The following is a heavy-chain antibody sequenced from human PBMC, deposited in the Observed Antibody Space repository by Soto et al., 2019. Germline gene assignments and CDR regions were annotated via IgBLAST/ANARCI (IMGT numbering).Heavy chain of an antibody. J-gene: IGHJ4*02. D-gene: IGHD2-15*01. Sequence: GGSLRLSCAASGFTFSSYSMNWVRQAPGKGLEWVSVIFPDGSTYYTDSVRDRFTISRDNSKNTVYLQMNSLRAEDTAVYFCARRALPHAFVDYWGQGTLVTVS. CDR1: GFTFSSYS. CDR2: IFPDGST. V-gene: IGHV3-66*01. CDR3: ARRALPHAFVDY.